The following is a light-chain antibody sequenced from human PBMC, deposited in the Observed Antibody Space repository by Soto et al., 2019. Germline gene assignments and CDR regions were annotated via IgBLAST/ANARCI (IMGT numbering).Light chain of an antibody. CDR1: SSDIGSNY. J-gene: IGLJ3*02. CDR2: RNN. Sequence: QSVLTQPPSASGTPGQRVTISCSGNSSDIGSNYVYWYQQFPGTAPKLLIYRNNQRPSGVPDRFSGSKSGTSASLAINGLQAEDEAHYYCQSYDNSLSGSWVFGGGTQLTVL. V-gene: IGLV1-47*01. CDR3: QSYDNSLSGSWV.